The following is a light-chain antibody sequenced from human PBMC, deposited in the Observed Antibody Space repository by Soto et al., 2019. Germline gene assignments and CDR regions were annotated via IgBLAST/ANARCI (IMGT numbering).Light chain of an antibody. V-gene: IGKV3-20*01. CDR2: GAS. CDR1: QSVSSSY. J-gene: IGKJ1*01. Sequence: EIVLTQSPGTLSLSPGERATLSFRASQSVSSSYLAWYQLKPGQAPRLLIYGASTRATGIPARFSGSGSGTDFTLTISSLQPEDFATYYCQQLNSYPRTFGQGTKVDIK. CDR3: QQLNSYPRT.